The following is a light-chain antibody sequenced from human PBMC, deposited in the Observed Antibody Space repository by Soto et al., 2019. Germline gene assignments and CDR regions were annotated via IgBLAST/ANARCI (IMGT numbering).Light chain of an antibody. CDR1: QDIGTY. J-gene: IGKJ4*01. V-gene: IGKV1-33*01. CDR2: DAS. CDR3: HQHAELPLT. Sequence: DIQMTQSPSSLSASVGDRVIITCLASQDIGTYLAWYQQKSGKAPKLLIYDASYLETGVPSRFSARGSGTEFSFTISSLQPEDFATYYWHQHAELPLTFGRGTNIDIK.